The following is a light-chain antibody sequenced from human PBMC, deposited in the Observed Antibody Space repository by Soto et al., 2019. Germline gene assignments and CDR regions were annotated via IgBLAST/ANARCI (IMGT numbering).Light chain of an antibody. V-gene: IGLV2-8*01. CDR1: SSDVGGYNY. J-gene: IGLJ3*02. CDR3: SSYAASXNFYFV. CDR2: EVT. Sequence: QSALTQPPSASGSPGQSVTISCTGTSSDVGGYNYVSWYQQYPGRAPKLMIYEVTKRPSGVPDRFSGSKSGNTASLTVSGLQAEDEADYYCSSYAASXNFYFVFGGGTKVTVL.